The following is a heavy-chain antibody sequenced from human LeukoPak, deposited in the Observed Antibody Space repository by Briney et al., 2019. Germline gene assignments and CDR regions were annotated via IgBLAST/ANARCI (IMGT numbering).Heavy chain of an antibody. CDR2: ISGSGGST. D-gene: IGHD6-19*01. V-gene: IGHV3-23*01. CDR1: GFTFSSYA. Sequence: PGGSLRLSCAASGFTFSSYAMSGVRQAPGKGLEWVSDISGSGGSTHYADSVKGRFTISRDNSKNTLYLQMNSLRAEDTAVYYCAKDIVAVAGIFDYWGQGTLVTVSS. J-gene: IGHJ4*02. CDR3: AKDIVAVAGIFDY.